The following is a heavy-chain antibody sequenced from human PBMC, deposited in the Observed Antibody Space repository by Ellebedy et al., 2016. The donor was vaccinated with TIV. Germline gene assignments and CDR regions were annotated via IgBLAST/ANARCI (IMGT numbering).Heavy chain of an antibody. CDR2: NYNSVAT. Sequence: MPSETLSLTCTVSGGSISSYFWSWIRQPPGKGLEWIGYNYNSVATDYNPSLKSRVTIFLDKSKNQFSLELSSVTAADTAVYYCASLYSGYGDAFDIWGQGTMVTVSS. D-gene: IGHD5-12*01. V-gene: IGHV4-59*01. CDR3: ASLYSGYGDAFDI. CDR1: GGSISSYF. J-gene: IGHJ3*02.